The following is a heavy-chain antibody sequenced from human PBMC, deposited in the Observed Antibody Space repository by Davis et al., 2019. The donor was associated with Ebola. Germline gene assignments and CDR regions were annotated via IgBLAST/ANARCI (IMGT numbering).Heavy chain of an antibody. CDR2: IHYSGST. CDR3: AGAGYSSGWNFAS. Sequence: MPSETLSLTCTVSGGSISSYYWSWIRQPPGKGLEWIGYIHYSGSTNYNPSLKSRVTISVDTSKNQFSLKLSSVTAADTAVYFCAGAGYSSGWNFASWGQGTLVTVSS. CDR1: GGSISSYY. J-gene: IGHJ4*02. V-gene: IGHV4-59*01. D-gene: IGHD6-19*01.